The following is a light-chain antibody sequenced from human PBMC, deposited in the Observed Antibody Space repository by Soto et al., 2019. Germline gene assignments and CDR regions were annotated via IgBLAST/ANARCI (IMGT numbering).Light chain of an antibody. Sequence: DIQMTQSPSTLSASVGDRVTITCRASQRISSWLAWYQQKAGRAPKLLVYDASTLESGVPSRFSGSGSGTESTLTISSLQPDDFATYYCQQYHSYLTFGPGTKVDIK. CDR3: QQYHSYLT. V-gene: IGKV1-5*01. CDR1: QRISSW. J-gene: IGKJ3*01. CDR2: DAS.